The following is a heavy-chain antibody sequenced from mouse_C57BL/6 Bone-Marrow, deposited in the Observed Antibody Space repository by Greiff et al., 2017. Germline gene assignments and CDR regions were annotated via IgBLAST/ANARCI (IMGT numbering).Heavy chain of an antibody. V-gene: IGHV1-82*01. CDR1: GYAFSRSW. CDR2: IYPGDGDT. CDR3: ARSPSDTNFDY. J-gene: IGHJ2*01. Sequence: QVQLKQSGPELVKPGASVKISCKASGYAFSRSWMNWVKQRPGKGLEWIGRIYPGDGDTNYNGKFKGKATLTADKSSSTAYMQLSSLTSEDSAVYFCARSPSDTNFDYWCQGTTLTVSS. D-gene: IGHD1-1*01.